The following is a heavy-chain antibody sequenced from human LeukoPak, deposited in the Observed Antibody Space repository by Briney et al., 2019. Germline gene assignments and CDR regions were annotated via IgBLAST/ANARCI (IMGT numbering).Heavy chain of an antibody. Sequence: SETLSLTCTVSGDSISSTSYYWDWIRQPPGKGLEWIGSTYNSGTTYYNPSLKSRVTISVDTSKNQFSLKVSSVTAADTAVYYCASRVYGLGSFNYWGQGTLVTVSS. CDR1: GDSISSTSYY. V-gene: IGHV4-39*01. J-gene: IGHJ4*01. D-gene: IGHD3-10*01. CDR3: ASRVYGLGSFNY. CDR2: TYNSGTT.